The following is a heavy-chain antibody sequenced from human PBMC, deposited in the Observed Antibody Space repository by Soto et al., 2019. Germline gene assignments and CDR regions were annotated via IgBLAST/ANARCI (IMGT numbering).Heavy chain of an antibody. D-gene: IGHD2-15*01. J-gene: IGHJ4*02. V-gene: IGHV4-34*01. Sequence: SETLSLTCSVYGGSFSGYYCSWIRQPPGKGLEWIGEINHSGSTNYNPSLKSRVTISVDTSKNQFSLKLSSVSAADTAVYYCARAPPGRVVVATAIDYWGQGTLVTVSS. CDR2: INHSGST. CDR3: ARAPPGRVVVATAIDY. CDR1: GGSFSGYY.